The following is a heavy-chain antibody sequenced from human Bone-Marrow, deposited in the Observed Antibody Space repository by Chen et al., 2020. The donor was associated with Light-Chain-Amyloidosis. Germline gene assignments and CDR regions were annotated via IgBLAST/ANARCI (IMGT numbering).Heavy chain of an antibody. CDR3: ARVSFERGGPARPPGDS. V-gene: IGHV3-30-3*01. CDR2: LSYDGNSK. D-gene: IGHD6-6*01. J-gene: IGHJ4*02. CDR1: GFTFSNYG. Sequence: QVQLVESGGGVVQPGRSLRLSCAASGFTFSNYGMHWVRQTPGKGLEWVAVLSYDGNSKYYADSVKGRFTIYRDSSKNTLYLQMNSLRAEDTAVYYCARVSFERGGPARPPGDSWGQGTLVTVSS.